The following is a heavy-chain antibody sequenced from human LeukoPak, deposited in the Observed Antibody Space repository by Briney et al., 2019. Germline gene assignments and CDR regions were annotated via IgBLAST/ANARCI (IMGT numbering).Heavy chain of an antibody. Sequence: SVKVSCKASGYTFTGYYMHWVRQAPEQGLEWMGGIIPIFGTANYAQKFQGRVTITADKSTSTAYMELSSLRSEDTAVYYCARDIPPHDSPERHAFDIWGQGTMVTVSS. D-gene: IGHD2-15*01. J-gene: IGHJ3*02. CDR3: ARDIPPHDSPERHAFDI. V-gene: IGHV1-69*06. CDR1: GYTFTGYY. CDR2: IIPIFGTA.